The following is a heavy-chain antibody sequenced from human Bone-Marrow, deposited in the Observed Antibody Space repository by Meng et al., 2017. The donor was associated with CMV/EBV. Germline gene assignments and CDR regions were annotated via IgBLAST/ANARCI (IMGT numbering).Heavy chain of an antibody. CDR1: GFTLSTFN. D-gene: IGHD3-10*01. Sequence: GGSLRLSCAASGFTLSTFNMDWVRQAPGKGLEWVSSMTSTSSDLYYADSVKGRFTISRDIAENSLYLQMNSLRAEDTAVYYCALGYGMDVWGQGTTVTVSS. CDR3: ALGYGMDV. J-gene: IGHJ6*02. V-gene: IGHV3-21*04. CDR2: MTSTSSDL.